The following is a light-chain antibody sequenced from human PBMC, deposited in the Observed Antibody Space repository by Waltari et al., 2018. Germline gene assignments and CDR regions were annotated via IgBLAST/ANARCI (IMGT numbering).Light chain of an antibody. CDR2: DVS. CDR1: SSDIGGYNY. V-gene: IGLV2-14*01. Sequence: QSALTQPASVSGSPGQSITISCTGTSSDIGGYNYVSWFQQHVGKAPKLLIYDVSKRPSGVSKRFSGSKSGNTASLTISGLQAEDEADYHCSSYTGSSTWVFGGGTQLTVL. CDR3: SSYTGSSTWV. J-gene: IGLJ3*02.